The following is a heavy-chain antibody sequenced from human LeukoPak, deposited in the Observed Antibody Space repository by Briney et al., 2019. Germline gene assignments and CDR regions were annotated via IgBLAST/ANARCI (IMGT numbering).Heavy chain of an antibody. Sequence: ASVKVSCKASGYTFTSYHMHWVRQAPGQGLEWMGIINPSGGTTNYAQKFRGRVTMTRDMSTSTVYMELSSLRSEDTAVYYCARLLAVAGTSWFDPWGQGTLVTVSS. D-gene: IGHD6-19*01. J-gene: IGHJ5*02. CDR3: ARLLAVAGTSWFDP. CDR2: INPSGGTT. CDR1: GYTFTSYH. V-gene: IGHV1-46*01.